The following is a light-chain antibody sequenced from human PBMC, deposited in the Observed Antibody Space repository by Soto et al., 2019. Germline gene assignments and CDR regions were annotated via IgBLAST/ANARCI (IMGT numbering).Light chain of an antibody. CDR1: SSDVGGYNY. CDR3: SSYTSSSTRV. Sequence: QSARTQPASVSGSPGHSITSSCTGTSSDVGGYNYVSWYQQHPGKAPKLMIYEVSNRPSGVSNRFSGSKSGNTASLTISGLQAEDEADYYCSSYTSSSTRVFGGATKLTVL. J-gene: IGLJ3*02. V-gene: IGLV2-14*01. CDR2: EVS.